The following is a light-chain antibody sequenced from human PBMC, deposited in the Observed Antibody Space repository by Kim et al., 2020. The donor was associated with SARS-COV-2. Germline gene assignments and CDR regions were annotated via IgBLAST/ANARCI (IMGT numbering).Light chain of an antibody. V-gene: IGKV1-39*01. CDR3: QQSYSTPGT. Sequence: SACVGDRVTITSRASEGISRYLNWYQQKPGKAHNVLIYGASSLQSGVPSRFSGSGSGRDFSLTINSLQPEDFATYYCQQSYSTPGTFGQGTKLEI. J-gene: IGKJ2*02. CDR1: EGISRY. CDR2: GAS.